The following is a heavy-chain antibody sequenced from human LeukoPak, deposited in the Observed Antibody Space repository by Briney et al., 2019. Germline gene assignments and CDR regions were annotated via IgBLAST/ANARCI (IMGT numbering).Heavy chain of an antibody. CDR1: GFTFSSYE. Sequence: PGGSLRLSCAASGFTFSSYEINWVRQAPGKGLEWVSAISGSGGSTYYADSVKGRLTISRDNSKNPLYLQMNSLRADDTAVYYCAKLGEGYYDTLTGYYWDYYYYGMDVWGQGTTVTVSS. V-gene: IGHV3-23*01. CDR3: AKLGEGYYDTLTGYYWDYYYYGMDV. D-gene: IGHD3-9*01. CDR2: ISGSGGST. J-gene: IGHJ6*02.